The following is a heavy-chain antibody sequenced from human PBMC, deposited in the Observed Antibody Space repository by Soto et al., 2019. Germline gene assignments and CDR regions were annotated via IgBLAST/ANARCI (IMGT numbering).Heavy chain of an antibody. CDR1: GYTFTKFD. J-gene: IGHJ5*02. V-gene: IGHV1-8*01. Sequence: QVQLVQSGAEVKKPGASVRVSCKASGYTFTKFDINWVRQATGQGLEWMGWMNPNSGNTGYAQKFQGRVTMTRYTSITTAYMELSTLRSEDTAVYYCVRGDYGDYSHWFDPWGQGTLVTVSS. CDR2: MNPNSGNT. D-gene: IGHD4-17*01. CDR3: VRGDYGDYSHWFDP.